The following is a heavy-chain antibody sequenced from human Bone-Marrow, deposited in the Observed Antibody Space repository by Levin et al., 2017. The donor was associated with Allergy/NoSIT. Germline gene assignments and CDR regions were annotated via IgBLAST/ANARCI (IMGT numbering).Heavy chain of an antibody. J-gene: IGHJ4*02. CDR3: ARAQGFGSGWPSGYYFDY. Sequence: SQTLSLTCAISGDSVSSNSAAWNWIRQSPSRGLEWLGRTYYRSKWYNDYAVSMKGRIIINPDTSRSQFSLQLNSVTPEDTAVYYCARAQGFGSGWPSGYYFDYWGQGTLVTVSP. CDR1: GDSVSSNSAA. D-gene: IGHD6-19*01. CDR2: TYYRSKWYN. V-gene: IGHV6-1*01.